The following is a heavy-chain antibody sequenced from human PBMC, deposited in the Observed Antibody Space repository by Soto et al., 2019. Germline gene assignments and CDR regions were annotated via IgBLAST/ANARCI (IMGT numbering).Heavy chain of an antibody. CDR2: MNPSSGRT. CDR1: GYSFTNYD. CDR3: TRTMVRGQPRMDV. Sequence: QVQLVQSGAEVKKPGASVKVSCKASGYSFTNYDINWVRQATGEGLECLGWMNPSSGRTGYAQKFQGSATMPRETSISTAYMELTSLTSEDTAMYYCTRTMVRGQPRMDVWGQGTTVTVSS. V-gene: IGHV1-8*01. J-gene: IGHJ6*02. D-gene: IGHD3-10*01.